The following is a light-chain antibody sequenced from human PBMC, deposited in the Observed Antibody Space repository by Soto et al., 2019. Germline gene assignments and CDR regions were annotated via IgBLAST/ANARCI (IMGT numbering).Light chain of an antibody. CDR2: TAS. CDR1: QGISSY. V-gene: IGKV1-8*01. CDR3: QQYYTYPWT. Sequence: AIRMTQSPSSLSASTGDRVTITCRASQGISSYLAWYQQKPGKAPKVLIHTASTLQGGVTSRFSGSGSGTDFTLTISRLQSEDFATYYCQQYYTYPWTFGQGTKVEVK. J-gene: IGKJ1*01.